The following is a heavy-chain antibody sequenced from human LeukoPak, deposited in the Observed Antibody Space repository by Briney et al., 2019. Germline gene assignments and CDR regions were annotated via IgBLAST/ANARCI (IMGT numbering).Heavy chain of an antibody. D-gene: IGHD4-17*01. J-gene: IGHJ5*02. V-gene: IGHV1-2*02. Sequence: GASVNVSCTASGYTFTAYYMHWVRQAPGQGLEWMGWINPNSSCTNYAQNFQGRVTMTRDTSISTAYTELSRLTSDDTAVFYCARGGFYGDYAASWGQGTLVTVSS. CDR3: ARGGFYGDYAAS. CDR2: INPNSSCT. CDR1: GYTFTAYY.